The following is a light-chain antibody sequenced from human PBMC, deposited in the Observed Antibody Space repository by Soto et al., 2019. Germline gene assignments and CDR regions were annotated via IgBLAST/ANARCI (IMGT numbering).Light chain of an antibody. V-gene: IGLV2-14*03. CDR2: DVS. J-gene: IGLJ1*01. Sequence: QSALTQPASVSGSPGQSITISCTGTSSDVGGYNFVSWYQQHPGKAPKLMIYDVSNRPSGVSNRFSGSKSGNTASLTISGLQAEDEADYYCSSHTTTSTVYVFGTGTKLTVL. CDR1: SSDVGGYNF. CDR3: SSHTTTSTVYV.